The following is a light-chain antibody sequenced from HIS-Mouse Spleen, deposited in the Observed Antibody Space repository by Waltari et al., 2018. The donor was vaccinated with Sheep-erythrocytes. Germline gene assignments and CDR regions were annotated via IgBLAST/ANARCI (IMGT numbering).Light chain of an antibody. Sequence: QSALTQPRSVSGSPGQSVTIPCTGTSSDVGGHNYVSWCQQHPGQAPKLMIYDVSKRSSGVPGPFAGSKSGTAASLTISGLRAGDEADYYGCSYAGSYNHVFATGTKVTVL. V-gene: IGLV2-11*01. CDR3: CSYAGSYNHV. CDR2: DVS. J-gene: IGLJ1*01. CDR1: SSDVGGHNY.